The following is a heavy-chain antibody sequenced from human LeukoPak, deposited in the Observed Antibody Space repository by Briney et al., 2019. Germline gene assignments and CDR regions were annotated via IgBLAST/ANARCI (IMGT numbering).Heavy chain of an antibody. CDR3: AREGTAMVKDYYYYMDV. D-gene: IGHD5-18*01. J-gene: IGHJ6*03. V-gene: IGHV1-2*02. CDR2: INPNSGGT. CDR1: GYTFTGNY. Sequence: ASVKVSCKASGYTFTGNYMHWVRQAPGQGLEWMGLINPNSGGTNYAQKFQGRVTMTRDTSISTAYMALRRLRSDDTAVYYCAREGTAMVKDYYYYMDVWGKGTTVTVSS.